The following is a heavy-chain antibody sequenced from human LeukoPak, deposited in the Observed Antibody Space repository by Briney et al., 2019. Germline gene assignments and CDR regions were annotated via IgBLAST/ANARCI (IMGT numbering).Heavy chain of an antibody. CDR3: AKVGGGYSSSRQYYFDY. V-gene: IGHV3-53*01. J-gene: IGHJ4*02. CDR1: GFTVSSNY. CDR2: IYSGGST. D-gene: IGHD6-6*01. Sequence: GGSLRLSCAASGFTVSSNYMSWVRQAPGKGLEWVSVIYSGGSTYYADSVKGRFTISRDNSKNTLYLQMNSLRAEDTAVYYCAKVGGGYSSSRQYYFDYWGQGTLVTVSS.